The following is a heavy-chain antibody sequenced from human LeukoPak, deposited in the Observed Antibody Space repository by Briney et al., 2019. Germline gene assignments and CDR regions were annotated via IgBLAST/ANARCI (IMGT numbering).Heavy chain of an antibody. CDR1: GGSSSGYY. CDR3: ARAAPADGFDP. J-gene: IGHJ5*02. Sequence: PSETLSLTCAVYGGSSSGYYWSWIRQPPGKGLEWIGEINHSGSTNYNPSLKSRVTIPVDTSKNQFSLKLSSVTAADTAVYYCARAAPADGFDPWGQGTLVTVSS. V-gene: IGHV4-34*01. CDR2: INHSGST.